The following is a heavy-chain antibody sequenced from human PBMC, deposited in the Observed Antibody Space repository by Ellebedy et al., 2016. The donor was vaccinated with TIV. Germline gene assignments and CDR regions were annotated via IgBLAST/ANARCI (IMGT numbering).Heavy chain of an antibody. Sequence: GGSLRLSCAASGFTFSDYYMSWIFQAPGKGLEWVSYISNSDSSIFYADSVKGQFTISRDNTKNLLYLQMNSLRAEDTDVYYCARDTRFIDHQHNWFDPWGQGTLVTVSS. CDR1: GFTFSDYY. D-gene: IGHD2-2*01. CDR3: ARDTRFIDHQHNWFDP. J-gene: IGHJ5*02. CDR2: ISNSDSSI. V-gene: IGHV3-11*01.